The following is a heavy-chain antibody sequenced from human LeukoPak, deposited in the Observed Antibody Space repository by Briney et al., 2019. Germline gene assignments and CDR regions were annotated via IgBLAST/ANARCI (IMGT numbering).Heavy chain of an antibody. Sequence: GASVKVSCKASGGTFSSYAISWVRQAPGQGLEWMGGIIPIFGTANCAQKFQGRVTITADESTSTAYMELSSLRSEDTAVYYCARGAVAGTLGFDYWGQGTLVTVSS. CDR2: IIPIFGTA. J-gene: IGHJ4*02. CDR3: ARGAVAGTLGFDY. D-gene: IGHD6-19*01. V-gene: IGHV1-69*13. CDR1: GGTFSSYA.